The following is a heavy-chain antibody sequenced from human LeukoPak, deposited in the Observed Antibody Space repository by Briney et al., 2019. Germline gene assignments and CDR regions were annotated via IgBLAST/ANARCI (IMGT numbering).Heavy chain of an antibody. J-gene: IGHJ4*02. CDR3: ARGLKGFDD. V-gene: IGHV3-74*01. Sequence: GGSLRLSCAASGFTFSSYWMHWVRQAPGTGLVWVSRINSDGSSTSYADSGKGRFTISRDNVKKPLYLQMNSLRAEDTAVYFCARGLKGFDDWGQGTLVTVSS. CDR1: GFTFSSYW. CDR2: INSDGSST.